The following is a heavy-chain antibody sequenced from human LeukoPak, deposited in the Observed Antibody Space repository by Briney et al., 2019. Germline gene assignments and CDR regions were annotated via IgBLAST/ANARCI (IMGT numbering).Heavy chain of an antibody. D-gene: IGHD6-19*01. CDR2: INPNSGGT. CDR3: ARDLTRTGYSSGWYHDY. J-gene: IGHJ4*02. CDR1: RYTFTGYY. V-gene: IGHV1-2*02. Sequence: ASVKVSCKASRYTFTGYYMHWVRQAPGQGLDWMGWINPNSGGTNYAQKFQGRVTMTRDTSISTAYMELSRLRSDDTAVYYCARDLTRTGYSSGWYHDYWGQGTLVTVSS.